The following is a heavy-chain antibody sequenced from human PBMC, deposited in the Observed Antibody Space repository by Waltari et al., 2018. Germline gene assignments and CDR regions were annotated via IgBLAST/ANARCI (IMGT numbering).Heavy chain of an antibody. CDR3: ATGYYRRLVGNY. Sequence: QLQLQESGPGLVKPSETLSLTCTVSGGSISSSSYYWGWIRQPPGKGLEWIGSIYYSGRTYDNPSLKSRVTISVDTSKNQFSLKLSSVTAADTAVYYCATGYYRRLVGNYWGQGTLVTVSS. J-gene: IGHJ4*02. V-gene: IGHV4-39*07. CDR1: GGSISSSSYY. D-gene: IGHD3-9*01. CDR2: IYYSGRT.